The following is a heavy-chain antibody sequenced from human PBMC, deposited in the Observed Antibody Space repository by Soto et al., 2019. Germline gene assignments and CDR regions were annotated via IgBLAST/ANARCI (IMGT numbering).Heavy chain of an antibody. J-gene: IGHJ4*02. V-gene: IGHV1-18*01. CDR1: GYTFTSYG. Sequence: ASVKVSCKASGYTFTSYGISWVRQAPGQGLEWMGWISAYNGNANYAQKLQGRVTMTTDTSTSTAYMELRSLRSDDTAVYYCARRSYCSSTSCYIFDYWGQGTLVTVSS. D-gene: IGHD2-2*02. CDR2: ISAYNGNA. CDR3: ARRSYCSSTSCYIFDY.